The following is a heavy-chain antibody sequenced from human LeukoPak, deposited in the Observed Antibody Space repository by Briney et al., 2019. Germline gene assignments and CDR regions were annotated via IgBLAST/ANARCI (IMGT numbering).Heavy chain of an antibody. J-gene: IGHJ4*02. CDR1: GFTFSSYG. D-gene: IGHD3-3*01. CDR2: IRYDGSNK. V-gene: IGHV3-30*02. CDR3: AKDLRANTYYDFWSGYSSSY. Sequence: GGSLRLSCAASGFTFSSYGMHWVRQAPGKGLEWVAFIRYDGSNKYYADSVKGRFTISRDNSKNTLYLQMNSLRAEDTAVYYCAKDLRANTYYDFWSGYSSSYWGQGTLVTSPQ.